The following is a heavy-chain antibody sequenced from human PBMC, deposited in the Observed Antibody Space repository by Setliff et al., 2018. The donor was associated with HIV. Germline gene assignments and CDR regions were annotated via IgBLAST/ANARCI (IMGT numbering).Heavy chain of an antibody. D-gene: IGHD3-22*01. J-gene: IGHJ2*01. CDR1: GFTFSSYW. CDR2: IRYDGSNK. V-gene: IGHV3-30*02. CDR3: AKDMEYDTSVYYHWYFDL. Sequence: GGSLRLSCAASGFTFSSYWMSWVRQAPGKGLEWVAFIRYDGSNKYYADSVKGRFTISRDNSKNTLHLQMNSLRAEDTALYYCAKDMEYDTSVYYHWYFDLWGRGALVTVSS.